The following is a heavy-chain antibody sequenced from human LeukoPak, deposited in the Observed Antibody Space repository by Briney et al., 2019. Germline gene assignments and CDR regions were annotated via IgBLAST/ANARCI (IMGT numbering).Heavy chain of an antibody. V-gene: IGHV1-18*01. D-gene: IGHD5/OR15-5a*01. CDR1: GYTFTNYG. CDR2: ISAYSGYT. CDR3: ARDAVSTTTAGGIDY. J-gene: IGHJ4*02. Sequence: GASVKVSCKASGYTFTNYGISWVRQAPGQGLEWMGWISAYSGYTHYAQKIQGRVTVTTEASTSTAYMELRSLTSDDTAVYYCARDAVSTTTAGGIDYWGQGTLVTVSS.